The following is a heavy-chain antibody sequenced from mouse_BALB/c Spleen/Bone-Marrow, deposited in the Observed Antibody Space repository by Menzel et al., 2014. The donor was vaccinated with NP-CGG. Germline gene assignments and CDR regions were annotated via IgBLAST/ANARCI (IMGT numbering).Heavy chain of an antibody. CDR2: IDPANVNT. CDR3: ATYYYGSSLFAY. D-gene: IGHD1-1*01. V-gene: IGHV14-3*02. J-gene: IGHJ3*01. Sequence: VQLKESGAELVKPGASVKLSCTASGFNIXNTYIHWVKQRPEQGLGWIGRIDPANVNTKYDPKFQGKATITADTSSNTAYLQLSSLTSEDTAVYYCATYYYGSSLFAYWGQGTLVTVSA. CDR1: GFNIXNTY.